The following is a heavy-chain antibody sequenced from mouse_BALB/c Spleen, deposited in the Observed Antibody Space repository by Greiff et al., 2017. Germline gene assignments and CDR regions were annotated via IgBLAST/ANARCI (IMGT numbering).Heavy chain of an antibody. CDR3: ARENYGYNYYAMDY. D-gene: IGHD1-2*01. CDR1: GFTFSSYA. V-gene: IGHV5-6-5*01. Sequence: DVHLVESGGGLVKPGGSLKLSCAASGFTFSSYAMSWVRQTPEKRLEWVASISSGGSTYYPDSVKGRFTISRDNARNILYLQMSSLRSEDTAMYYCARENYGYNYYAMDYWGQGTSVTVSS. J-gene: IGHJ4*01. CDR2: ISSGGST.